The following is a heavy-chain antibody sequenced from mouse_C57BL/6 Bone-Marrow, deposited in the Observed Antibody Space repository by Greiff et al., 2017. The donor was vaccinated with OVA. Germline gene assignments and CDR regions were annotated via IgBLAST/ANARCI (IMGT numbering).Heavy chain of an antibody. CDR3: VRHVQGLIGYAMDY. CDR2: IRSKSNNYAT. V-gene: IGHV10-1*01. Sequence: EVKLMESGGGLVQPKGSLKLSCAASGFSFNTYAMNWVRQAPGKGLEWVARIRSKSNNYATYYADSVKDRLTISRDDSESMLYLQMNNLKTEDTAMYYCVRHVQGLIGYAMDYWGQGTSVTVSS. J-gene: IGHJ4*01. CDR1: GFSFNTYA.